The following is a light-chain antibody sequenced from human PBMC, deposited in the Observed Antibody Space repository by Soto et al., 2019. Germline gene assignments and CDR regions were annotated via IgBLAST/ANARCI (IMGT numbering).Light chain of an antibody. CDR2: DVS. CDR1: TSDVGGHNY. V-gene: IGLV2-11*01. CDR3: SSYAGTYNWV. J-gene: IGLJ3*02. Sequence: QSALTQPRSVSGSPGQSVTISCTGTTSDVGGHNYVSWYQQHPGKAPKLIIYDVSERPSGVPDRFSGSKSANTAFLTISGLQAEDEADYYCSSYAGTYNWVFGGGTKLTVL.